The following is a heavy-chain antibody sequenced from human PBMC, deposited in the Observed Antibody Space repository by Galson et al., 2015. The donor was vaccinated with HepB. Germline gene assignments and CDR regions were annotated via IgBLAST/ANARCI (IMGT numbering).Heavy chain of an antibody. V-gene: IGHV3-23*01. Sequence: SLRLSCAASGFTFSSYAMNWVRHTPGKGLEWVSSMTGSGDSTYYAESVRGRFTISRDNSKNTLYLQMDSLRAEDTARYYCAKGALGSCSSRRFYPLNYWGRAMLVTASS. CDR3: AKGALGSCSSRRFYPLNY. CDR2: MTGSGDST. CDR1: GFTFSSYA. J-gene: IGHJ4*02. D-gene: IGHD2-15*01.